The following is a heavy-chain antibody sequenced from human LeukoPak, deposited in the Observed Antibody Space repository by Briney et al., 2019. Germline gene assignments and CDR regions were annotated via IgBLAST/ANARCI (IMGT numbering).Heavy chain of an antibody. V-gene: IGHV4-39*01. CDR2: TDYSGST. Sequence: SETLSLTCTDSGGSISSSGHYWGWIRQPPGEGLEWIGSTDYSGSTYYNPSLKSRVTISVDTSKNQFSLKLSSVTAADTAVYYCARTPFRTTIFGVNWFDPWGQGTLVTVSS. CDR1: GGSISSSGHY. CDR3: ARTPFRTTIFGVNWFDP. D-gene: IGHD3-3*01. J-gene: IGHJ5*02.